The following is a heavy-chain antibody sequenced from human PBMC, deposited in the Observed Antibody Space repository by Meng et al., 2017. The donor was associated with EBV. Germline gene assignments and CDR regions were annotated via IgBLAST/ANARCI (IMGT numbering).Heavy chain of an antibody. Sequence: VEVVVSGGGLVPPGGSLRLSCAASGFTFSSYAMSWVRQAPGKGLEWVSAISGSGGSTYYADSVKGRFTISRDNSKNTLYLQMNSLRAEDTAVYYCAKSLVGARALFDYWGQGTLVTVSS. J-gene: IGHJ4*02. V-gene: IGHV3-23*04. CDR2: ISGSGGST. CDR1: GFTFSSYA. D-gene: IGHD1-26*01. CDR3: AKSLVGARALFDY.